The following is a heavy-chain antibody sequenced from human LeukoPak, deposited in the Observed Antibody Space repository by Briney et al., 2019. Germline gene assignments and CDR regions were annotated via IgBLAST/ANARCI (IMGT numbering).Heavy chain of an antibody. D-gene: IGHD3-22*01. CDR3: ARDTYYYDSSGYTDETDY. CDR1: GFTFSTYA. Sequence: PGRSLRLSCAASGFTFSTYAIHWVRQAPGKGMGWVAVISHDGIDKYYSDSVKGRFTISRDNSKNTLYLQMNSLRAEDTAVYYCARDTYYYDSSGYTDETDYWGQGTLVTVSS. CDR2: ISHDGIDK. V-gene: IGHV3-30*04. J-gene: IGHJ4*02.